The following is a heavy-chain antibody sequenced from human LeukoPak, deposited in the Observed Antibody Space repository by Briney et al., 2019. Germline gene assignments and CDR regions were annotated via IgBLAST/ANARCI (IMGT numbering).Heavy chain of an antibody. J-gene: IGHJ4*02. D-gene: IGHD3-9*01. CDR3: AKGPRYRYYFDY. V-gene: IGHV3-23*01. CDR1: GFTFSSYA. CDR2: ISNSDGNT. Sequence: GGSLRLSCTASGFTFSSYAMSWVRQAPGKGLEWVSTISNSDGNTYYADSVKGRFTISRDNSKNTLYLQMNSLRAEDTAVYYCAKGPRYRYYFDYWGQGTLVTVSS.